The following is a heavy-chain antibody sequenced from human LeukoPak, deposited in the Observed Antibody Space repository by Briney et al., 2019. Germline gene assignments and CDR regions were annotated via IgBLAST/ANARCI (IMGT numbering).Heavy chain of an antibody. V-gene: IGHV4-4*09. D-gene: IGHD2-2*01. Sequence: PSETLSLTCTVSGGSISSYYWSWIRQPPGEGLEWIGYIYTSGSTNYNPSLKSRVTISVDTSKNQFSLKLSSVTAADTAVYYCARHSCSSTSCYLDYWGQGTLVTVSS. CDR2: IYTSGST. J-gene: IGHJ4*02. CDR1: GGSISSYY. CDR3: ARHSCSSTSCYLDY.